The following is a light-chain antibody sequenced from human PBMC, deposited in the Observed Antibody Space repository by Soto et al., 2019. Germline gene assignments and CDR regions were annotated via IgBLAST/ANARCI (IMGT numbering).Light chain of an antibody. J-gene: IGKJ4*01. CDR2: GKY. CDR1: HYIASSY. Sequence: EIVLTQSPGTLSLSPGEGATLSGRSSHYIASSYLAWYQQRRGQAPRLLRYGKYRRSTGIPDRFSGSGSGTDFTLTISRLQPEDFAIYYCQKYSSSPLTFGRGTKVDIK. CDR3: QKYSSSPLT. V-gene: IGKV3-20*01.